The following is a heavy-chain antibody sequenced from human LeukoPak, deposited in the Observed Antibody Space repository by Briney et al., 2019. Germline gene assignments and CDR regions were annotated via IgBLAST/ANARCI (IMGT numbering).Heavy chain of an antibody. V-gene: IGHV1-8*01. J-gene: IGHJ4*02. D-gene: IGHD2-2*01. CDR1: GYTFTSYD. CDR2: MNPNSGNT. Sequence: ASVKVSCKASGYTFTSYDINWVRQATGQGLEWMGWMNPNSGNTGYAQKFQGRVTMTRNTSISTAYMELSSLRSEDTAVYYCARGRRGIVVAPAAVNYWGQGTLVTVSS. CDR3: ARGRRGIVVAPAAVNY.